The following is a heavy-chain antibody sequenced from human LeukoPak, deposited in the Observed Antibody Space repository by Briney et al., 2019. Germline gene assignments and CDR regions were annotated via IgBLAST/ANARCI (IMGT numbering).Heavy chain of an antibody. Sequence: SETLSLTCTVSGGSVTDYYWSWIRQSPGKGLEWIGYIYYTGTSYNPSLKSRVTISADTSKNQFSLKLISVTAADTAVYYCASRKLGDDYWGQGTLVTVSS. V-gene: IGHV4-59*02. CDR2: IYYTGT. CDR1: GGSVTDYY. J-gene: IGHJ4*02. D-gene: IGHD7-27*01. CDR3: ASRKLGDDY.